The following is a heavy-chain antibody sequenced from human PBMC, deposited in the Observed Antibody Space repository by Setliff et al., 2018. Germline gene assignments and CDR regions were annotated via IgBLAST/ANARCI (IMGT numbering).Heavy chain of an antibody. J-gene: IGHJ4*02. CDR1: GGSFSGYY. D-gene: IGHD6-13*01. CDR2: INHSGST. CDR3: ASFAGSSWVDY. Sequence: PSETLSLTCAVYGGSFSGYYWSWIRQPPGKGLEWIGEINHSGSTNYNPSLKSRVTISIDTSKNQFSLYLTSVTAADTAVYYCASFAGSSWVDYWGQGTLVTVSS. V-gene: IGHV4-34*01.